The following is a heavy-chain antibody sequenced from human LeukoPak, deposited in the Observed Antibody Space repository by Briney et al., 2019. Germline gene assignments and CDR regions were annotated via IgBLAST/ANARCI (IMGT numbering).Heavy chain of an antibody. Sequence: GGSLRLSCAASGFTFSSYGMHWVRQAPGKGLEWVAVIWYDGSNKYYADSVKGRFTISRDNSKNSLYLQMNSLRAEDTAVYYRAREYSSSWYDWFDPWGQGTLVTVSS. CDR1: GFTFSSYG. CDR3: AREYSSSWYDWFDP. CDR2: IWYDGSNK. J-gene: IGHJ5*02. V-gene: IGHV3-33*01. D-gene: IGHD6-13*01.